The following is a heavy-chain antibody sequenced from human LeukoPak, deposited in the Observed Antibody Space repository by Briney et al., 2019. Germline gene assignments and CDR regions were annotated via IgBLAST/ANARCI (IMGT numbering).Heavy chain of an antibody. CDR2: ISWNSGSI. CDR1: GFTFDDYA. CDR3: ARRITIFGVAYDY. D-gene: IGHD3-3*01. J-gene: IGHJ4*02. Sequence: GGSLRLSCAASGFTFDDYAMHWVRQAPGKGLEWVSGISWNSGSIGYADSVKGRFTISRDNAKNSLYLQMNSLRAEDTAVYYCARRITIFGVAYDYWGQGTLVTVSS. V-gene: IGHV3-9*01.